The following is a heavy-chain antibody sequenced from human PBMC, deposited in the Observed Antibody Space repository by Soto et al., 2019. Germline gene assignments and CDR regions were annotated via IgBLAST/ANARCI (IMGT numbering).Heavy chain of an antibody. Sequence: GGSLRLSCAASGFTFSSYGMHWVRQAPGKGLEWVAVIWYDGSNKYYADSVKGRFTISRDNSKNTLYLQMNSLRAEDTAVYYCARDGSGYDSPIANGDYWGQGTLVTVSS. J-gene: IGHJ4*02. D-gene: IGHD5-12*01. CDR3: ARDGSGYDSPIANGDY. V-gene: IGHV3-33*01. CDR1: GFTFSSYG. CDR2: IWYDGSNK.